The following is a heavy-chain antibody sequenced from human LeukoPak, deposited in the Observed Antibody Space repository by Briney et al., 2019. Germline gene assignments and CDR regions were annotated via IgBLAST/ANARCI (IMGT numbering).Heavy chain of an antibody. V-gene: IGHV4-34*01. Sequence: PSETLSLTCAVYGGSFSGYYWSWIRQPPGKGLEWIGEINHSGSTNYNPSLKSRVTISVDTSKNQFSLKLSSVTAADTAVYYCASVGNWNDGGAFDIWGQGTMVTVSS. CDR1: GGSFSGYY. D-gene: IGHD1-1*01. CDR3: ASVGNWNDGGAFDI. J-gene: IGHJ3*02. CDR2: INHSGST.